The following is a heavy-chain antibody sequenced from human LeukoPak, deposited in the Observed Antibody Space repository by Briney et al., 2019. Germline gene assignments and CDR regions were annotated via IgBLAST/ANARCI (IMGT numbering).Heavy chain of an antibody. CDR3: ARDLAWGAFDY. V-gene: IGHV3-23*01. CDR2: VSPSGGGT. J-gene: IGHJ4*02. D-gene: IGHD7-27*01. CDR1: GFSFSYHG. Sequence: GGSLRLSCVASGFSFSYHGMNWVRLAPGKGLEWVSGVSPSGGGTYYADSVKGRFTISRDDSRNTLSLQMNSLRVEDTAVYYCARDLAWGAFDYWGQGILVAVSS.